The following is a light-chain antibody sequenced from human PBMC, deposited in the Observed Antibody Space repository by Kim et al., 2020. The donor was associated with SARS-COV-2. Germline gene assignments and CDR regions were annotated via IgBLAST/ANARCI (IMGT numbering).Light chain of an antibody. CDR2: DGS. V-gene: IGKV1-13*02. CDR3: QQFYIYPLT. Sequence: SANVGDRVTITCRASQGVSRALAWYQQKPGEPPKLLIFDGSTLESGVPSRFSGRGSGTEFTLAINSLQHEDFASYYCQQFYIYPLTYGGGTKLEI. CDR1: QGVSRA. J-gene: IGKJ4*01.